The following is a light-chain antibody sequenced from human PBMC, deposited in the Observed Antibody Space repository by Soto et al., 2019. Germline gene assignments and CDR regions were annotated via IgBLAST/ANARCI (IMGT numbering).Light chain of an antibody. CDR1: SANIGNNY. CDR2: DSD. CDR3: GAWDSSLSVVV. J-gene: IGLJ2*01. V-gene: IGLV1-51*01. Sequence: QSVLTQPPSVSAAPGQTVTISCSGSSANIGNNYVSWYQQLPGTAPKLVIYDSDKRPSEIPDRFSASKSGTSATLDITGLQTGDEADYYCGAWDSSLSVVVFGGGTKLTVL.